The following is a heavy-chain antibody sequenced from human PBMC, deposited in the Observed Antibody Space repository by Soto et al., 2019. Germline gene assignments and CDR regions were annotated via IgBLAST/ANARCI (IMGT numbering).Heavy chain of an antibody. CDR2: NYPGDSDT. D-gene: IGHD5-12*01. CDR1: GYSFTSYW. Sequence: PGESLKISCKGSGYSFTSYWIGWVRQMPGKGLGLMGINYPGDSDTRYSPSFQGQVTISADKSIRTAYLQWSSLKASDTAMYYGAGFRRGGYNYRSYYYFWMDGWGQGTTVTVSS. CDR3: AGFRRGGYNYRSYYYFWMDG. J-gene: IGHJ6*02. V-gene: IGHV5-51*01.